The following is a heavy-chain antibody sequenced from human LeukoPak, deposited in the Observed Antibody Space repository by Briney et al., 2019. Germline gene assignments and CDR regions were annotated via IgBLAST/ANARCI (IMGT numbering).Heavy chain of an antibody. CDR3: AKDEVTSGGGLDY. CDR2: IYTSGST. Sequence: SETLSLTCTVSGGSISSYYWSWIRQPAGKGLEWIGRIYTSGSTNYNPSLKSRVTISVDKSKNQFSLKLSSVTAADTAVYYCAKDEVTSGGGLDYWGQGTLVTVSS. D-gene: IGHD3-16*01. J-gene: IGHJ4*02. V-gene: IGHV4-4*07. CDR1: GGSISSYY.